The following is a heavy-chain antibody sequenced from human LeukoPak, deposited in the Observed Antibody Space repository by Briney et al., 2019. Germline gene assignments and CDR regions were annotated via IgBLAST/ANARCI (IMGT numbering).Heavy chain of an antibody. J-gene: IGHJ4*02. CDR3: AGAAVSLYTYGSPFDY. CDR2: IKQDGTEI. CDR1: GFTFSSYC. D-gene: IGHD3-16*01. Sequence: GGSLRLSCAASGFTFSSYCMSWVRQAPGKGLEWVANIKQDGTEIYYVASVKGRFTISRDNAKNSLYLQMDGLRAEDTAVYYCAGAAVSLYTYGSPFDYWGQGTLVTVSS. V-gene: IGHV3-7*01.